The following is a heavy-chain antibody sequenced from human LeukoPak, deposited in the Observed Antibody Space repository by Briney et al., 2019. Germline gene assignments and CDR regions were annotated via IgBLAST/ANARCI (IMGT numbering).Heavy chain of an antibody. J-gene: IGHJ4*02. V-gene: IGHV4-34*01. D-gene: IGHD6-13*01. CDR1: GGSFSGYY. CDR2: INHSGST. Sequence: PSETLSLTCAVYGGSFSGYYWSWIRQPPGKGLEWIGEINHSGSTNYNPSLKSRVTISVDKSKNQFSLKLSSVTAADTAVYYCARAVAAAGTVYFDYWGQGTLVTVSS. CDR3: ARAVAAAGTVYFDY.